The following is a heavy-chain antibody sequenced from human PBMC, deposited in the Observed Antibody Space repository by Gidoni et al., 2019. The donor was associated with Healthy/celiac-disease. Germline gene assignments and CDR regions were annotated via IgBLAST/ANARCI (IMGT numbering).Heavy chain of an antibody. J-gene: IGHJ4*02. V-gene: IGHV4-61*02. D-gene: IGHD3-22*01. Sequence: KGLEWIGRIYTSGSTNYNPSLKSRVTISVDTSKNQFSLKLSSVTAADTAVYYCAREGVYYYYDSSGFDYWGQGTLVTVSS. CDR2: IYTSGST. CDR3: AREGVYYYYDSSGFDY.